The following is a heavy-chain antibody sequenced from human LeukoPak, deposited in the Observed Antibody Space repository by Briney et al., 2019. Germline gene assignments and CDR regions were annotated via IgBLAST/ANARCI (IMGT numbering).Heavy chain of an antibody. Sequence: GESLKISCKGSGFSFITYWIGWVRQTPGKGLEWMGIIYPDDSETRYSPSFQGQVTISADKSISTAYVQWSSLKASDTAMYYCARRESSGSIDYWGQGTLVTVSS. CDR2: IYPDDSET. V-gene: IGHV5-51*01. D-gene: IGHD6-19*01. CDR3: ARRESSGSIDY. CDR1: GFSFITYW. J-gene: IGHJ4*02.